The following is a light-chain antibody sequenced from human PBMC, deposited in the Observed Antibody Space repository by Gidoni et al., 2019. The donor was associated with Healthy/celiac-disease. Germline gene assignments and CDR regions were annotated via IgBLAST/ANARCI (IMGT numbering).Light chain of an antibody. J-gene: IGLJ2*01. V-gene: IGLV1-44*01. Sequence: QSVLTQPPSASGTPGQRVTISCSGSSSNIGSNTVNWYQQRPGTAPKLLIYSNNQRPSGVPDRFSGSKSGTSAALAISGHKSEDEADYYCAAWDDSMNGVVFGGGTKLTVL. CDR1: SSNIGSNT. CDR2: SNN. CDR3: AAWDDSMNGVV.